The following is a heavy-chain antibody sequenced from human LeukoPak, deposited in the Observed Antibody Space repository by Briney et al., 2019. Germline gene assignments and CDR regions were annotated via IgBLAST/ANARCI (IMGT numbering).Heavy chain of an antibody. J-gene: IGHJ5*02. CDR2: FDPEDGET. CDR3: ATGEELTRGPSWFDP. Sequence: ASVKVSCKVSGYTRTELSMHWVRQAPGKGLEWMGGFDPEDGETIYAQKFQGRVTMTEDTSTDTAYMELSSLRSEDTAVYYCATGEELTRGPSWFDPWGQGTLVTVSS. V-gene: IGHV1-24*01. D-gene: IGHD1-26*01. CDR1: GYTRTELS.